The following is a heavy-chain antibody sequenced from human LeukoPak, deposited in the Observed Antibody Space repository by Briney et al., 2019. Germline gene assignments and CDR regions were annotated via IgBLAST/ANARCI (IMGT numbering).Heavy chain of an antibody. J-gene: IGHJ5*02. Sequence: KPSETLSLTCAVYGGSFSGYYWSWIRQPPGKGLEWTGYIYYSGSTNYNPSLKSRVTISVDTSKNQFSLKLTSVTAADTAVYFCARGGYYGSGNDFRFDPWGQGTLVTVSS. V-gene: IGHV4-59*01. CDR3: ARGGYYGSGNDFRFDP. CDR2: IYYSGST. CDR1: GGSFSGYY. D-gene: IGHD3-10*01.